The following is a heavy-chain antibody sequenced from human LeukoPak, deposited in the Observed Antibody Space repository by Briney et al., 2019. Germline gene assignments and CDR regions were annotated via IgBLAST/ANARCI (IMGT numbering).Heavy chain of an antibody. V-gene: IGHV1-8*01. CDR2: MNPNSGKT. CDR1: GYTFTSSD. CDR3: ARGRPGLASAGTYDF. J-gene: IGHJ4*02. Sequence: AAVRVSCKASGYTFTSSDINWVRQAPGQGLEWMGWMNPNSGKTGSARKFQGRVAMTKNISISTAYIEVSSLGYEDTATYYCARGRPGLASAGTYDFWGQGTLITVSS. D-gene: IGHD6-13*01.